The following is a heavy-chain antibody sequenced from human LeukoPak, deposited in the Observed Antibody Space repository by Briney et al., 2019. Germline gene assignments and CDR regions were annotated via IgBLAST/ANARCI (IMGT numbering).Heavy chain of an antibody. CDR2: IYYSGST. D-gene: IGHD6-19*01. CDR3: VRRDNTGWNYFDY. V-gene: IGHV4-59*08. CDR1: GGSINSHY. J-gene: IGHJ4*02. Sequence: SETLSLTCTVSGGSINSHYWSWIRQPPGKGLEWIGDIYYSGSTKYNPSLKSRVTISVDTSKNHLSLKLSSVLAADTAIYYCVRRDNTGWNYFDYWARESWSPSPQ.